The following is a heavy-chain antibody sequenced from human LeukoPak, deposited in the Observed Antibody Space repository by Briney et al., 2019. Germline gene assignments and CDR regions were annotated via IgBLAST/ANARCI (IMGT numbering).Heavy chain of an antibody. Sequence: NPSQTLSLTCTVSGGSISSSSYYWGWIRQPPGKGLERIGRIYYSGSTYYNPSLKTRVTISVDMSKNQFSLELSSVTAADTAIYYCARQGYSGYDSPYYFDYWGQGTLVTVSS. V-gene: IGHV4-39*01. CDR3: ARQGYSGYDSPYYFDY. J-gene: IGHJ4*02. D-gene: IGHD5-12*01. CDR2: IYYSGST. CDR1: GGSISSSSYY.